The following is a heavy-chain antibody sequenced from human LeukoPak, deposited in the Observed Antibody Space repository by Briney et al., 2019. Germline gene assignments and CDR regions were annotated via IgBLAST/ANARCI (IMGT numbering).Heavy chain of an antibody. CDR2: ISSSSGYI. Sequence: GGSLRLSCVASGFTFSTSSMTWVRQAPGKGLEWVSSISSSSGYIYYADSVKGRFTISRNNAKNSLYLQMNSLRAEDTAVYYCARRGIGSYFDYWGQGTLVTVSS. CDR1: GFTFSTSS. J-gene: IGHJ4*02. CDR3: ARRGIGSYFDY. V-gene: IGHV3-21*04. D-gene: IGHD3-10*01.